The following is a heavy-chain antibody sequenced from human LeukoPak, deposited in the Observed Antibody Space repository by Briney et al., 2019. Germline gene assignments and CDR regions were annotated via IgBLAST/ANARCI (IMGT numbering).Heavy chain of an antibody. Sequence: GGSLRLSCAATGFRLSSYGMTWVRQAPGKQLEWVSTLSDSGGRTYYADSVKGRFTISRDNSRNTLYLQMHSLRVEDTAVYYCAKDRPYITSWYGCSTPWGQGTLVTVSS. D-gene: IGHD6-13*01. CDR1: GFRLSSYG. V-gene: IGHV3-23*01. CDR2: LSDSGGRT. J-gene: IGHJ5*02. CDR3: AKDRPYITSWYGCSTP.